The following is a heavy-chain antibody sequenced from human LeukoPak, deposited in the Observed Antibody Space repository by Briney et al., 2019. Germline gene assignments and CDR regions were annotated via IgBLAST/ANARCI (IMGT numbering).Heavy chain of an antibody. Sequence: SETLSLTCTVSGVSISSSSYYWGWIRQPPGKGLEWIGSFYYSGSTYYNPSLKSRVTISGDTSKNQFSLRLGSVTAADTAVYYCARLDSHGDKDLWGRGTLVTVSS. D-gene: IGHD2-2*03. V-gene: IGHV4-39*07. CDR2: FYYSGST. CDR3: ARLDSHGDKDL. CDR1: GVSISSSSYY. J-gene: IGHJ2*01.